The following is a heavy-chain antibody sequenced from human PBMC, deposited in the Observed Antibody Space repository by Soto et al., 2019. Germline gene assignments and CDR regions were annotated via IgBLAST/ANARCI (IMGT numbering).Heavy chain of an antibody. CDR3: ARARGQRYRNAFLV. D-gene: IGHD3-9*01. CDR2: IYYSGST. V-gene: IGHV4-39*01. Sequence: SETLSLTCTGSCGSISSSSYYWGWIRQPPGKGLEWIGSIYYSGSTYYNPSLKSRVTISVDTSKNQFSLNLKSATAADTAVYFCARARGQRYRNAFLVWGQGTMVTVSS. J-gene: IGHJ3*01. CDR1: CGSISSSSYY.